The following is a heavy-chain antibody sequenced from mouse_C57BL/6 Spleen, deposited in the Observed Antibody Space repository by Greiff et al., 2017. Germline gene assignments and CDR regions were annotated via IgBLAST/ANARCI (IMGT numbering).Heavy chain of an antibody. CDR2: ISSGSSTI. CDR3: ARWESYWYFDV. D-gene: IGHD4-1*01. J-gene: IGHJ1*03. V-gene: IGHV5-17*01. CDR1: GFTFSDYG. Sequence: VQLKESGGGLVKPGGSLKLSCAASGFTFSDYGMHWVRQAPEKGLEWVAYISSGSSTIYYADTVKGRFTISRDNAKNTLFLQMTSLRSEDTAMYYCARWESYWYFDVWGTGTTVTVSS.